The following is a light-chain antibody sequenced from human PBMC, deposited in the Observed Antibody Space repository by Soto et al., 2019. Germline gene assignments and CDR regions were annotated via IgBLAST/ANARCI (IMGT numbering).Light chain of an antibody. V-gene: IGLV4-69*01. J-gene: IGLJ2*01. Sequence: QLVLTQSPSASASLGASVKLTCTLTSGHSSYAIAWHQQQPEKGPRYLMRLNSDGSHNKGDAIPDRFSGSSSGAERYLTNSSLQSEDEADYYCQTWGTGIHVVFGGGTKLTVL. CDR2: LNSDGSH. CDR3: QTWGTGIHVV. CDR1: SGHSSYA.